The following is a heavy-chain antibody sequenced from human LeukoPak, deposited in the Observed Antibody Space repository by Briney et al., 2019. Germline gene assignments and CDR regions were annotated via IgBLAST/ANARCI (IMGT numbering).Heavy chain of an antibody. D-gene: IGHD6-25*01. CDR1: GFTFSGYH. V-gene: IGHV3-33*01. CDR2: IWYDGSNN. J-gene: IGHJ4*02. Sequence: GGSLRLSCAASGFTFSGYHMHWVRQAPGKGLEWVAVIWYDGSNNCYAESVKGRFTISRDNSKNTLYLQMDSLRAEDTGVYYCARDSSGCFDQWGQGTLVTVSS. CDR3: ARDSSGCFDQ.